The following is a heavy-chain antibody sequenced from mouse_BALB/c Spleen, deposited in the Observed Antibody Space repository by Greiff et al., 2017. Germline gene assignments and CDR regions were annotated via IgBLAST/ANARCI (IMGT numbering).Heavy chain of an antibody. Sequence: EVQLVESGGDLVMPGGSLKLSCAASGFTFSSYGMSWVRQTPDKRLEWVATISSGGSYTYYPDSVKGRFTISRDNAKNTLYLQMSSLKSEDTAMYYCARRNDYRYDKAMDYWGQGTSVTVSS. V-gene: IGHV5-6*01. CDR3: ARRNDYRYDKAMDY. D-gene: IGHD2-14*01. CDR1: GFTFSSYG. CDR2: ISSGGSYT. J-gene: IGHJ4*01.